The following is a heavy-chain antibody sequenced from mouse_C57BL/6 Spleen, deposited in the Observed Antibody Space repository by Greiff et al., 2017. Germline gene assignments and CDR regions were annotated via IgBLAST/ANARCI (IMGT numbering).Heavy chain of an antibody. Sequence: EVQLVESGEGLVKPGGSLKLSCAASGFTFSSYAMSWVRQTPEKRLEWVAYISSGGDYIYYADTVKGRFTISRDNARNTLYLQMSSLKSEDTAMYYCTRDQDYYGSSAYYFDYWGQGTTLTVSS. J-gene: IGHJ2*01. CDR3: TRDQDYYGSSAYYFDY. CDR2: ISSGGDYI. CDR1: GFTFSSYA. D-gene: IGHD1-1*01. V-gene: IGHV5-9-1*02.